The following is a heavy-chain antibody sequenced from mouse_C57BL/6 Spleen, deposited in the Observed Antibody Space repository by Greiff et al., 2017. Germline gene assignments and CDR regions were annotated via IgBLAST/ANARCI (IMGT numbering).Heavy chain of an antibody. CDR3: AKSFNWEGDFDY. J-gene: IGHJ2*01. CDR2: INPSSGYT. D-gene: IGHD4-1*01. Sequence: VQLQQSGAELAKPGASVKLSCKASGYTFTSYWMHWVKQRPGQGLEWIGYINPSSGYTKYNQKFKDKATLTADKSSSTAYMLLSSLTYEDSAVYYCAKSFNWEGDFDYWGQGTTLTVSS. V-gene: IGHV1-7*01. CDR1: GYTFTSYW.